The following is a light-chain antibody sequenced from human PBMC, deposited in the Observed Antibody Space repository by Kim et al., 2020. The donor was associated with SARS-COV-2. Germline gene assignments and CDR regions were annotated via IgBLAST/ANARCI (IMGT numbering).Light chain of an antibody. CDR3: SSYTSSSTLV. CDR2: DVS. Sequence: GQSFTLSGTGTSSDFGLYNYVSWYQQHPGKPPKLIIFDVSNRPSGASDHFSGSKSGNTASLTISGLQAEDEADYYCSSYTSSSTLVFGTGTKVTVL. V-gene: IGLV2-14*03. J-gene: IGLJ1*01. CDR1: SSDFGLYNY.